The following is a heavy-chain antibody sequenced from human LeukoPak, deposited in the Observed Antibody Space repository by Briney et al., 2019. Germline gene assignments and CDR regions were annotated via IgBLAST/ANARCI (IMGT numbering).Heavy chain of an antibody. J-gene: IGHJ5*02. D-gene: IGHD2-15*01. CDR3: AKAVNGVVARDWFDP. Sequence: GGSLRLSCAASGFTFSDYYMSWIRQAPGKGLEWVSYISSSSSYTNYADSVKGRLTISGDNAKNSLYLQMNSLRAEDTAVYYCAKAVNGVVARDWFDPWGQGTLVTVSS. CDR2: ISSSSSYT. CDR1: GFTFSDYY. V-gene: IGHV3-11*03.